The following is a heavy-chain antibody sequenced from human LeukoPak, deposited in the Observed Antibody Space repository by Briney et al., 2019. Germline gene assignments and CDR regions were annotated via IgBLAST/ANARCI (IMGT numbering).Heavy chain of an antibody. V-gene: IGHV3-9*01. CDR1: GFSFGGYA. J-gene: IGHJ2*01. CDR2: ISWNSGDI. Sequence: GGSLRLSCAASGFSFGGYALHWVRQAPGKGLEWVASISWNSGDIVHADSVKGRFTISRDNAKNSLYRQMDSLRTEDTALYYCVKSGGYATAIRYFDLWGRGTLVTVSS. CDR3: VKSGGYATAIRYFDL. D-gene: IGHD2-21*02.